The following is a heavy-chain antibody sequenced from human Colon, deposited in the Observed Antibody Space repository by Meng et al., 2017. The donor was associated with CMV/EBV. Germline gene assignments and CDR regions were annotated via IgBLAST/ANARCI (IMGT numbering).Heavy chain of an antibody. V-gene: IGHV1-69*10. CDR2: VVPMLGVV. D-gene: IGHD7-27*01. CDR1: GVSFNTHA. Sequence: KVSCTASGVSFNTHAVTWLRQAPGQGLEWVGGVVPMLGVVNYAQNFRGRVTITADKFSNTASMELSSLTSEDTTIYYCAQTASGDQVYWGQGTLVTVSS. CDR3: AQTASGDQVY. J-gene: IGHJ4*02.